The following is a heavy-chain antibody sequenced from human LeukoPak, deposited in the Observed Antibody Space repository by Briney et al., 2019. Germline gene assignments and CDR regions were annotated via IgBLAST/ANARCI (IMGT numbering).Heavy chain of an antibody. Sequence: SVKVSCKASGGTFSSYAISWVRQAPGQGLEWMGGIIPIFGTANYAQKFQGRVTITADKSTSTAYMELSSLRSEDTAVYYCARDLRMWSMVRGVIDYWGQGTLVTVSS. J-gene: IGHJ4*02. CDR3: ARDLRMWSMVRGVIDY. CDR1: GGTFSSYA. CDR2: IIPIFGTA. D-gene: IGHD3-10*01. V-gene: IGHV1-69*06.